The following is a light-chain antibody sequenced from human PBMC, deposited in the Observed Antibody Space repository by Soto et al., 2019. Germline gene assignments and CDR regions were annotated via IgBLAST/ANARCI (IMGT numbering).Light chain of an antibody. Sequence: QSALTQPPSASGSPGQSVTIPCTGTYSDIGAYNYVSWYQQRPGEAPKLIIYEVSKRPSGVPDRIFASKSGSTASLTVSGLQADDEANYYCSSFKGTNSFVFGTGTKVTVL. J-gene: IGLJ1*01. CDR3: SSFKGTNSFV. V-gene: IGLV2-8*01. CDR1: YSDIGAYNY. CDR2: EVS.